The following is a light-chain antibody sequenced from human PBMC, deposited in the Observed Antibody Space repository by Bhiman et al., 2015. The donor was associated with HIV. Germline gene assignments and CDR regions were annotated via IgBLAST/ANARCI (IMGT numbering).Light chain of an antibody. CDR2: KDS. J-gene: IGLJ1*01. CDR1: GLPKHY. CDR3: QSADSPGTYQV. V-gene: IGLV3-25*03. Sequence: SDELTQPPSVSVFPGQTARITCSGDGLPKHYAYWYQHKPGQAPVLVIHKDSERPSGIPERFSGSSSGTTVTLTISGVPGRGRGSTYYCQSADSPGTYQVFGTGTKVT.